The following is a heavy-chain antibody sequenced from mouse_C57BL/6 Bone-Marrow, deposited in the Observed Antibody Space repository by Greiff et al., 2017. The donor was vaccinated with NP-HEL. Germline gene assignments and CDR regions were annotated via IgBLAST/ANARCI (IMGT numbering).Heavy chain of an antibody. Sequence: QVQLKQSGAELVRPGASVKLSCKASGYTFTDYYINWVKQRPGQGLEWIARIYPGSGNTYYNEKFKGKATLTAEKSSSTAYMQLSSLTSEDSAVYFCAIIYYYGSRLSWGQGTTLTVSS. CDR1: GYTFTDYY. J-gene: IGHJ2*01. D-gene: IGHD1-1*01. CDR3: AIIYYYGSRLS. V-gene: IGHV1-76*01. CDR2: IYPGSGNT.